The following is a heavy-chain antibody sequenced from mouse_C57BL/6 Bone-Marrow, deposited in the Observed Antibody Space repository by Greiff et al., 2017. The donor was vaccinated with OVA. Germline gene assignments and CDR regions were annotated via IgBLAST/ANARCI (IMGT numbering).Heavy chain of an antibody. CDR1: GFTFSSYG. CDR2: ISSGGSYT. Sequence: EVQLVESGGDLVKPGGSLKLSCAASGFTFSSYGMSWVRQTPDKRLEWVATISSGGSYTYYPDSVKGRFTISRDNAKNTLYLQMSSLKSEDTAMYYCASLDGYYFDDWGKGTTLTVSS. J-gene: IGHJ2*01. D-gene: IGHD2-3*01. V-gene: IGHV5-6*01. CDR3: ASLDGYYFDD.